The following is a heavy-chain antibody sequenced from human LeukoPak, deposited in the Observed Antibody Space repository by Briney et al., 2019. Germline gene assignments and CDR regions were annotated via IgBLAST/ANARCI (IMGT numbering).Heavy chain of an antibody. J-gene: IGHJ3*02. CDR2: ISGSGGGGSS. CDR3: ARGGALDI. Sequence: PGGSLRLSRAAAGFTFSNYAMSWVRQAPGKGLEWVAAISGSGGGGSSYYADSVKGRFTISRDNSKNTVYLQMKSLRADDTAVYYCARGGALDIWGQGTTVTVSS. V-gene: IGHV3-23*01. CDR1: GFTFSNYA.